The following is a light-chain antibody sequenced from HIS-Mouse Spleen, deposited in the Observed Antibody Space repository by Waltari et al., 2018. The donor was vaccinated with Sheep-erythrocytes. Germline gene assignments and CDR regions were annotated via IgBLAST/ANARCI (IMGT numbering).Light chain of an antibody. J-gene: IGLJ2*01. CDR1: PLPKQY. CDR2: KDS. V-gene: IGLV3-25*03. Sequence: SYELTQPPSVSVSPGHTARITCPGDPLPKQYAYWYQQKPGQAPVLVIYKDSERPSGIPERFSGSSSGTTVTLTISGVQAEDEADYYCQSADSSVVFGGGTKLTVL. CDR3: QSADSSVV.